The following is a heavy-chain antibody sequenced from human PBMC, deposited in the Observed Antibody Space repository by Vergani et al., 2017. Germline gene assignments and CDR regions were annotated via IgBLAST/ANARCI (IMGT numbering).Heavy chain of an antibody. J-gene: IGHJ4*02. CDR3: ARHDVNQWLATWGFVS. Sequence: QVQLQESGPGLVKPSETLSLTCTVSGGSISSYYWSWIRQPPGKGLEWIGYIYYSGSTNYNPSLKSRVTISVDTSKNQFSLKLSSVTAADTAVYYCARHDVNQWLATWGFVSWGPGPLVTVSS. CDR2: IYYSGST. CDR1: GGSISSYY. V-gene: IGHV4-59*01. D-gene: IGHD6-19*01.